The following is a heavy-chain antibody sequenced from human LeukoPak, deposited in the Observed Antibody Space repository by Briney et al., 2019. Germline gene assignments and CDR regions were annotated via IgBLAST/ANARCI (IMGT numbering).Heavy chain of an antibody. D-gene: IGHD3-10*01. CDR3: ASPMVRGVDYDY. CDR1: GGSISSGDYY. V-gene: IGHV4-30-4*01. CDR2: IYYSGST. J-gene: IGHJ4*02. Sequence: SSETLSLTCTVSGGSISSGDYYWSWIRQPPGKGLEWIGYIYYSGSTYYNPSLKSRVTISVDTSKNQFSLKLSSVTAADTAVYYCASPMVRGVDYDYWGQGTLVTVSS.